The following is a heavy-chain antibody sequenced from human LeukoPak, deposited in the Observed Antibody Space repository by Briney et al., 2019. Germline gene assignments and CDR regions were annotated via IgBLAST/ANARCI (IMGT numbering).Heavy chain of an antibody. Sequence: GGSLRLSCAASGFTFSSYHMNWVRQAPGKGLEWVSFISTSSSNVIYYADSVKGRFTISRDDARNSLYLQVNSLRVEDTAMYYCARRDDFDIWGQGTLVTVSS. J-gene: IGHJ3*02. CDR1: GFTFSSYH. CDR3: ARRDDFDI. CDR2: ISTSSSNVI. V-gene: IGHV3-48*04.